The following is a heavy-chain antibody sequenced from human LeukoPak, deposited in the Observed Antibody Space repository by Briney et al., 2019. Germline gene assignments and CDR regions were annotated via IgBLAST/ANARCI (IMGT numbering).Heavy chain of an antibody. Sequence: ASVKASCTAAGYTVTTYGISWVRQAAGQGLEWMGWISAYKGKTHDAQKLHGRVTMTTDTSTSTAYMELRSLRSGDTAVYYCARDLDSSGYYYVYPGEYWGQGTLVTVSS. V-gene: IGHV1-18*01. J-gene: IGHJ4*02. CDR3: ARDLDSSGYYYVYPGEY. CDR2: ISAYKGKT. D-gene: IGHD3-22*01. CDR1: GYTVTTYG.